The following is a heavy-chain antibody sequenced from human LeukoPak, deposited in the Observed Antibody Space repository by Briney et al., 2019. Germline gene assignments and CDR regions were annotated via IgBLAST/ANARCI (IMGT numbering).Heavy chain of an antibody. J-gene: IGHJ4*02. CDR3: ARETYGDYGFDY. CDR2: ISSTSSYI. V-gene: IGHV3-21*01. D-gene: IGHD4-17*01. CDR1: GFTFSSYT. Sequence: GGSLRLSCAASGFTFSSYTMNWVRQAPGKGLEWVSFISSTSSYIDYADSVKGRFTISRDNAKNSLYLQMKSLRAEDTAVYYCARETYGDYGFDYWGQGTLVTVSS.